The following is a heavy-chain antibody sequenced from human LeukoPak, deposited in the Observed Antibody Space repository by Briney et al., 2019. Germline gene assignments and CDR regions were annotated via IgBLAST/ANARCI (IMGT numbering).Heavy chain of an antibody. V-gene: IGHV1-18*01. CDR3: AIIDTAIWYFDL. CDR1: GYTFRSYG. Sequence: GASVKVSCKASGYTFRSYGISWVRKAPGQGLEWMGWISGYNGYTHYAQKVQGRVTMTEDTSTDTAYMELSSLRSEDTAVYYCAIIDTAIWYFDLWGRGTLVTVSS. J-gene: IGHJ2*01. D-gene: IGHD5-18*01. CDR2: ISGYNGYT.